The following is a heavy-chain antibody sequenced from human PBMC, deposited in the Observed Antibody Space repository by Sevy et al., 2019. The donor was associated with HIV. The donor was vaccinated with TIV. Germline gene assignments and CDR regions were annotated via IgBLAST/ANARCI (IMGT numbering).Heavy chain of an antibody. Sequence: ASVKVSCKASGYTFTGDYLHWVRQAPGQGLEWMGRVYPNSGGTNYAQKFQDRVTMTRVTSISTAYMELNRLRSDDTAVYYCARDAGGGTTNSGMDVWGQGTTVTVSS. D-gene: IGHD1-7*01. CDR3: ARDAGGGTTNSGMDV. CDR2: VYPNSGGT. CDR1: GYTFTGDY. J-gene: IGHJ6*02. V-gene: IGHV1-2*06.